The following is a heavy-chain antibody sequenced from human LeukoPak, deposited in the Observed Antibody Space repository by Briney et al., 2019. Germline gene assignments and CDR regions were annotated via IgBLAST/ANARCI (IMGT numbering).Heavy chain of an antibody. CDR2: IYRSGST. CDR3: AREVGSLDTAMVQWSDY. Sequence: PSETLSLTCTVSGYSISSGYFWGWIRQAPGKGLEWIWSIYRSGSTYHNPSLKSRVTISVDTSKNQFSLKLSSVTAADTAVYYCAREVGSLDTAMVQWSDYWGQGTLVTVSS. D-gene: IGHD5-18*01. CDR1: GYSISSGYF. V-gene: IGHV4-38-2*02. J-gene: IGHJ4*02.